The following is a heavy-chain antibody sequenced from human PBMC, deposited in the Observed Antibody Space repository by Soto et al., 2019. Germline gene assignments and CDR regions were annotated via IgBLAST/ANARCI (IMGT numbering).Heavy chain of an antibody. J-gene: IGHJ4*02. D-gene: IGHD3-10*01. V-gene: IGHV3-64D*06. CDR3: VKDLPVLLWFGELSGDY. CDR2: ISSNGGST. CDR1: GFTFSSYA. Sequence: PGGSLRLSCSASGFTFSSYAMHWVRPAPGKGLEYVSAISSNGGSTYYADSVKGRFTISRDNSKNTLYLQMSSLRAEDTAVYCCVKDLPVLLWFGELSGDYSGQGTLVTVSS.